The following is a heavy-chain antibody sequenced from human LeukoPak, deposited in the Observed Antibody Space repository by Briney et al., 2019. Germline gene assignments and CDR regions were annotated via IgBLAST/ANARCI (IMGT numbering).Heavy chain of an antibody. CDR1: GFTFSSYG. Sequence: GRSLRLSCAASGFTFSSYGMHWVRQAPGKGLEWVTVISYDGSNKYYADSVKGRFTISRDNSKNTLYLQMNSLRAEDTAVYYCAKDQLGYCSGGSCYSNWFDPWGQGTLVTVSS. CDR2: ISYDGSNK. J-gene: IGHJ5*02. CDR3: AKDQLGYCSGGSCYSNWFDP. D-gene: IGHD2-15*01. V-gene: IGHV3-30*18.